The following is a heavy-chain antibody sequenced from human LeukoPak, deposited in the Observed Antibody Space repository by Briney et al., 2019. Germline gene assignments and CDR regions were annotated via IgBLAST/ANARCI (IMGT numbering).Heavy chain of an antibody. CDR3: AKTTQTYWGADC. D-gene: IGHD7-27*01. J-gene: IGHJ4*02. V-gene: IGHV3-30*18. Sequence: GGSLRLSCAASGFPFSSYGMHWVRQAPGKGLEWVTSISYDGSNKYFGDSVKGRFTISRDNSKNTLYLQMNSLRAEDTGVYYCAKTTQTYWGADCWGQGTLVTVSS. CDR2: ISYDGSNK. CDR1: GFPFSSYG.